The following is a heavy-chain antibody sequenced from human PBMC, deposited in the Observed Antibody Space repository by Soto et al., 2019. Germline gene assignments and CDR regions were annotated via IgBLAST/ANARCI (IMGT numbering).Heavy chain of an antibody. CDR1: GFTFSNFW. V-gene: IGHV3-7*03. CDR2: IKGDGSVT. D-gene: IGHD6-6*01. CDR3: VIPTRSVRGMGV. Sequence: EVQLVESGGGLAQPGGSLRLSCAASGFTFSNFWMSWVRQAPGKGLEWVANIKGDGSVTQYVASVEGRFTISRDNAKYSLYLQMNSLRVEDTALYHCVIPTRSVRGMGVWGQGTTVTVSS. J-gene: IGHJ6*02.